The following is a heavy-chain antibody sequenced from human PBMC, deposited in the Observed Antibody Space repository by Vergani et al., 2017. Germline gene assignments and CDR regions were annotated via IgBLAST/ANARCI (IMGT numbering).Heavy chain of an antibody. D-gene: IGHD6-13*01. CDR2: INAGNGNT. Sequence: QVQLVQSGAEVKKPGSSVKVSCKASGYTFTSYAMHWVRQAPGQRLEWMGWINAGNGNTKYSQKFQGRVTITRDTSASTAYMELSSLRSEDTAVYYCASGVTGQQLAYYYYYYMDVWGKGTTVTVSS. CDR3: ASGVTGQQLAYYYYYYMDV. V-gene: IGHV1-3*01. J-gene: IGHJ6*03. CDR1: GYTFTSYA.